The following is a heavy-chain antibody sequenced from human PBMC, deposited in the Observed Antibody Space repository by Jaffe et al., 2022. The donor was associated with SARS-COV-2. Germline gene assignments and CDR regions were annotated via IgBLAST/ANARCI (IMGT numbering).Heavy chain of an antibody. CDR3: AREDSSGWYDPYYYYGMDV. CDR1: GFTFSSYW. CDR2: IKQDGSEK. Sequence: EVQLVESGGGLVQPGGSLRLSCAASGFTFSSYWMSWVRQAPGKGLEWVANIKQDGSEKYYVDSVKGRFTISRDNAKNSLYLQMNSLRAEDTAVYYCAREDSSGWYDPYYYYGMDVWGQGTTVTVSS. D-gene: IGHD6-19*01. V-gene: IGHV3-7*01. J-gene: IGHJ6*02.